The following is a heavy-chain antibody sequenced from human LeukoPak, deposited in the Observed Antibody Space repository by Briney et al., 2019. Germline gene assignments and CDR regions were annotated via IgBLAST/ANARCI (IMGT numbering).Heavy chain of an antibody. CDR1: GGSFSGYY. CDR3: ARVTTMIVVADNWFDP. CDR2: IYYSGST. J-gene: IGHJ5*02. V-gene: IGHV4-30-4*08. Sequence: PSETLSLTCAVYGGSFSGYYWSWIRQPPGKGLEWIEYIYYSGSTYYNPSLKSRVTISVDTSKNQFSLKLSSVTAADTAVYYCARVTTMIVVADNWFDPWGQGTLVTVSS. D-gene: IGHD3-22*01.